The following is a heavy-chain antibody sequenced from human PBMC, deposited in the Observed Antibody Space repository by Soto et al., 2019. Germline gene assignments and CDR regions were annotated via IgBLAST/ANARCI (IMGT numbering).Heavy chain of an antibody. D-gene: IGHD3-16*01. Sequence: GGSLRLSCAASGFTFSGFGMHWVRQAPGKGLEWVAIIWYDGSDKYYADSVKGRFTISRDNSKNTLYLQMNSLRAEDTAVYHCAFGILSYYFDFWGQGTPGTVSS. CDR3: AFGILSYYFDF. V-gene: IGHV3-33*01. J-gene: IGHJ4*02. CDR2: IWYDGSDK. CDR1: GFTFSGFG.